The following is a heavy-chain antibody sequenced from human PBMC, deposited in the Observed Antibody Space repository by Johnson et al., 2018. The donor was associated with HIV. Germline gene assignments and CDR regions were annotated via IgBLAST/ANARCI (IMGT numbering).Heavy chain of an antibody. J-gene: IGHJ3*01. D-gene: IGHD5-12*01. CDR1: GFTFSSYA. V-gene: IGHV3-30*14. CDR3: ASGDDDGF. Sequence: VQLVESGGGVVQPGRSLRLSCAASGFTFSSYAMHWVRQAPGKGLECVAVISYDGSNKYYADSVKGRFTISRDNSKNTLYLQMNSLRAEDTAVYFCASGDDDGFWGQGTKVTVSS. CDR2: ISYDGSNK.